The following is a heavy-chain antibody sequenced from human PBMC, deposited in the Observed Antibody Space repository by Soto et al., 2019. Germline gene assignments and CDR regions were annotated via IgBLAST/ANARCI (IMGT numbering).Heavy chain of an antibody. D-gene: IGHD5-12*01. Sequence: SSETLSLTCTVSGGSLTSYYWSWIRQPPGKGLEWIGFVYYTGIARYNPSLKSRVTISVDTSKNQFSLKLTSVTAADTAIYYCARRIMSTGTFGYWGQGTLVTVSS. V-gene: IGHV4-59*08. CDR3: ARRIMSTGTFGY. CDR1: GGSLTSYY. CDR2: VYYTGIA. J-gene: IGHJ4*02.